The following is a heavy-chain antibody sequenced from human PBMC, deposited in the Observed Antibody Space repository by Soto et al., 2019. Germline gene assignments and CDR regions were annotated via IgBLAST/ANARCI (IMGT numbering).Heavy chain of an antibody. D-gene: IGHD1-1*01. CDR3: ARGGAYTISYTGPFDY. J-gene: IGHJ4*02. Sequence: VASVKVSCKASGGTFSSYAISWVRQAPGQGLEWMGGIIPIFGTANYAQKFQGRVTITADESTSTAYMELSSLRSEDTAVYYCARGGAYTISYTGPFDYWGQGTLVTVSS. CDR2: IIPIFGTA. V-gene: IGHV1-69*13. CDR1: GGTFSSYA.